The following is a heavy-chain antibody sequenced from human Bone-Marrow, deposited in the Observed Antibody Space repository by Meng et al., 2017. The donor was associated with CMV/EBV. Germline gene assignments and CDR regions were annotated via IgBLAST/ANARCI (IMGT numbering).Heavy chain of an antibody. CDR1: GVTFNSYS. V-gene: IGHV3-21*01. J-gene: IGHJ4*02. CDR3: AREGTYRSLDY. CDR2: IGTNSDII. Sequence: LSCAASGVTFNSYSMNWVRQAPGKGLEWVSAIGTNSDIIYYADSVRGRFTISRDNAKNSLYLQMNSLRAEDTAVYYCAREGTYRSLDYWGQGNLVTVSS. D-gene: IGHD3-10*01.